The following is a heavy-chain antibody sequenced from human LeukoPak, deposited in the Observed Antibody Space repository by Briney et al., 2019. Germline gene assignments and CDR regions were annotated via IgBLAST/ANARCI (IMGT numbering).Heavy chain of an antibody. D-gene: IGHD3-22*01. CDR1: GFPFRNNW. Sequence: PGGSLRLSCAASGFPFRNNWMHWVRQAPGRGLVWVPGISGDGINTNYANSVKGRFTISRDNAKNTLYLQMNSLRGEDTAVYYCAGTDYYDRWGQGTLVTVSS. J-gene: IGHJ4*02. CDR3: AGTDYYDR. CDR2: ISGDGINT. V-gene: IGHV3-74*01.